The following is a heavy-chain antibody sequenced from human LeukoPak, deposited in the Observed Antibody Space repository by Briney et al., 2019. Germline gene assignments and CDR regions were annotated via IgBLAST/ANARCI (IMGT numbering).Heavy chain of an antibody. J-gene: IGHJ6*04. CDR2: IYYSGST. CDR3: ARDSVVLQGASRSPLDV. D-gene: IGHD2-2*01. Sequence: PSETLSLTCTVSGGSISSRSYYWGWIRQPPGKGLEWIGSIYYSGSTYYNPSLKSRVTILVDTSKNQFSLKLRSLTAADTAVYFCARDSVVLQGASRSPLDVWGTGTTVTVSS. CDR1: GGSISSRSYY. V-gene: IGHV4-39*07.